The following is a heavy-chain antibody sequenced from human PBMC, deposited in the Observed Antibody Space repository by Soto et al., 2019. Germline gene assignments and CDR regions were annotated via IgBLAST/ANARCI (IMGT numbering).Heavy chain of an antibody. J-gene: IGHJ4*02. V-gene: IGHV1-18*01. Sequence: ASVKVSCKASGYTFNSYGISWVRQAPGQGLEWMGRISAFNGNTNYAQKLQGRVTITTDKSASTAYMELRGLRSEDTAIYYCARDLDSGYDWIVGYWGQGTLVTVSS. CDR2: ISAFNGNT. CDR3: ARDLDSGYDWIVGY. CDR1: GYTFNSYG. D-gene: IGHD5-12*01.